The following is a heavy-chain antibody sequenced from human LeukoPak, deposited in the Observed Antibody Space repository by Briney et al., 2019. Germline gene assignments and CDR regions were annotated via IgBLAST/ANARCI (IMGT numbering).Heavy chain of an antibody. CDR1: GYTFTSYG. V-gene: IGHV1-18*01. D-gene: IGHD3-10*01. CDR2: ISTYNGNT. J-gene: IGHJ4*02. Sequence: ASVNVSCKASGYTFTSYGISWVRQAPGQGLEWMGWISTYNGNTYYAQNLKGRVTMTTDTSTSPAYMELRSLRSDDTAVYYCARDYGPGRVDYFDSWGQGSLVTVSS. CDR3: ARDYGPGRVDYFDS.